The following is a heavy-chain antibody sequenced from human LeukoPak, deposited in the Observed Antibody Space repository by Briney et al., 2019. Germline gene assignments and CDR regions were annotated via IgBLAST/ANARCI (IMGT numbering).Heavy chain of an antibody. J-gene: IGHJ4*02. CDR1: GFTFSSYS. CDR2: ISSSSSYI. D-gene: IGHD5-18*01. Sequence: GGSLRLSCVASGFTFSSYSMNWVRQAPGKGLEWVSSISSSSSYIYYADSVKGRFTISRDNAKNSLYLQMNSLRAEDTAIYYCATNTPMGHYFDNWGQGTLVSVSS. CDR3: ATNTPMGHYFDN. V-gene: IGHV3-21*01.